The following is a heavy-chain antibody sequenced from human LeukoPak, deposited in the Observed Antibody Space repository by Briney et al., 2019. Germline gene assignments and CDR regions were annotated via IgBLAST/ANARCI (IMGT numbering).Heavy chain of an antibody. CDR2: ISSSSSYT. V-gene: IGHV3-11*05. CDR3: ARGSRKAAAGSDF. Sequence: PGGSLRLPCAASGFTFSYYYVSWIRQAPGKGLEWVSYISSSSSYTNYADSVKGRFTISRDNAKNSLYLQMNSLRAEDTAVYYCARGSRKAAAGSDFWGQGTLVTVSS. D-gene: IGHD6-13*01. J-gene: IGHJ4*02. CDR1: GFTFSYYY.